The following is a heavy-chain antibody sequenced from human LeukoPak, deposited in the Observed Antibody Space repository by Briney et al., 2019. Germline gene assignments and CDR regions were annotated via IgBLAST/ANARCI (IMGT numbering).Heavy chain of an antibody. Sequence: GGSLRLSCAAPGFTFSGYWMSWVRQAPGKGLEWVANINQDGSEKYYVDSVKGRFTISRDNAKNSVYLQMNSLRAEDTAVYYCARDRVWTVLYWGQGTLVSVSS. J-gene: IGHJ4*02. CDR3: ARDRVWTVLY. CDR2: INQDGSEK. D-gene: IGHD6-13*01. CDR1: GFTFSGYW. V-gene: IGHV3-7*01.